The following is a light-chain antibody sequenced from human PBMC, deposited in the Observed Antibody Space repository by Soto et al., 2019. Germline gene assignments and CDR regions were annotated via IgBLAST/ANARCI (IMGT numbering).Light chain of an antibody. CDR3: FSDTTSSTLV. CDR2: EVS. J-gene: IGLJ3*02. CDR1: SSDVGGYNY. Sequence: QSVLTQPASVSGSPGQSITISCTGTSSDVGGYNYVSWYQQHPAKAPKLMIYEVSNRPSGVSHRFSGSKSGNTASLTISGLQAEDEADYYCFSDTTSSTLVFGGGTQLTVL. V-gene: IGLV2-14*01.